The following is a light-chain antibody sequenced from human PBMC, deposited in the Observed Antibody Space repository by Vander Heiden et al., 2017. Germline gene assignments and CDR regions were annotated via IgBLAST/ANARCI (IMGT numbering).Light chain of an antibody. CDR3: SSYITSSTPVI. J-gene: IGLJ2*01. Sequence: QSALTQPASVSGSPGQSITISCTGSTSDVGGYNYVSWYQQHPGKAPKLMIYEVTNRPSGVSNRFSGSKSGNTASPTISGLQAEDEAHYYCSSYITSSTPVIFGGGTKLTVL. V-gene: IGLV2-14*01. CDR2: EVT. CDR1: TSDVGGYNY.